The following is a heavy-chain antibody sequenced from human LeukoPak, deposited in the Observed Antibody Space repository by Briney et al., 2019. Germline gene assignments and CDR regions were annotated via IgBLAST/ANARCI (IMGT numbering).Heavy chain of an antibody. V-gene: IGHV4-34*01. Sequence: PSETLSLTCAVYGGSFSGYYWSWIRQPPGKGLEWIGEVNHSGSTNYNPSLKSRVTISVDTSKNQFSLKLSSVTAADTAVYYCARRRWLQLVYYYYMDVWGKGTTVTISS. D-gene: IGHD5-24*01. CDR1: GGSFSGYY. CDR2: VNHSGST. J-gene: IGHJ6*03. CDR3: ARRRWLQLVYYYYMDV.